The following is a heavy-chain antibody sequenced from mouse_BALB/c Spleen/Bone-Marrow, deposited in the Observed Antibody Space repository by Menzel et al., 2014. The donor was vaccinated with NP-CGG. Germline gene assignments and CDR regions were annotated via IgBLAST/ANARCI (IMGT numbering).Heavy chain of an antibody. CDR1: GYSITSAFA. Sequence: EVQLVESGPGLVRPSQSLSLTCTVTGYSITSAFAWNWIRQLPGINLEWMGYISSSGITSYNPSFKSRISITRDASKNQFFLQLNSVTTEDTATYYCARSGNFFDYWGQGTTLTVSS. CDR2: ISSSGIT. J-gene: IGHJ2*01. D-gene: IGHD3-1*01. V-gene: IGHV3-2*02. CDR3: ARSGNFFDY.